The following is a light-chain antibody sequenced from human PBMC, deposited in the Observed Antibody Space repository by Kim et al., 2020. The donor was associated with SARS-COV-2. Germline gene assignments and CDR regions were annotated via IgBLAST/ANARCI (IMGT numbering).Light chain of an antibody. CDR1: NIGSKS. CDR2: YDS. J-gene: IGLJ3*02. CDR3: HVWDSSSDHWV. V-gene: IGLV3-21*04. Sequence: SYELTQPPSVSVAPGKTARITCGGNNIGSKSVHGYQQKPGQAPVLVIYYDSDRPSGIPERFSGSNSGNTATLTISRVEAGDEADYYCHVWDSSSDHWV.